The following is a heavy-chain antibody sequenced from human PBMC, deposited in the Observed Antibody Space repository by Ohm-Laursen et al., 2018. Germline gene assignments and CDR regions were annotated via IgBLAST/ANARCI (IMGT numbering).Heavy chain of an antibody. CDR3: ARGLSLEWLVIDY. CDR2: LWYDGTNK. V-gene: IGHV3-33*01. CDR1: GFTFSSYG. J-gene: IGHJ4*02. Sequence: SLRLSCSAPGFTFSSYGMHWVRQAPGKGLEWVAVLWYDGTNKYYADSVKGRFTISRDNSKNTLYLQMNSLRDEDTAVYYCARGLSLEWLVIDYWGQGTLATVSS. D-gene: IGHD3-3*01.